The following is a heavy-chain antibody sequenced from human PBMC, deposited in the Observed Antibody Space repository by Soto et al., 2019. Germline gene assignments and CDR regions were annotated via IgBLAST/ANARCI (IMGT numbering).Heavy chain of an antibody. V-gene: IGHV2-26*01. J-gene: IGHJ6*02. CDR2: IFSDNER. D-gene: IGHD4-17*01. Sequence: SGPTLVNPTETLTLTRTVSGFSLTTGKMGVSWIRQPPGKALEWLAHIFSDNERSYSTSLQGRLTISKDTSGSQVVLSMTNVDPVDTATYYCARMNVDSYQFYYAMDVWGQGTTVTVSS. CDR1: GFSLTTGKMG. CDR3: ARMNVDSYQFYYAMDV.